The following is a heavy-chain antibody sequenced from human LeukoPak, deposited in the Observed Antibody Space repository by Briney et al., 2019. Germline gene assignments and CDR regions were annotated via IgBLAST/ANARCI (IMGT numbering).Heavy chain of an antibody. CDR1: GFTFSTYV. Sequence: GGSLRLSCAASGFTFSTYVRTWVRQAPGKGLEWVSALSGSGGSTFYADSVKGRFTISRDNSKNTLYLQMNSLRPEDTAVYYCAKCCPLDVWGQGTTVTVSS. J-gene: IGHJ6*02. D-gene: IGHD4/OR15-4a*01. CDR2: LSGSGGST. V-gene: IGHV3-23*01. CDR3: AKCCPLDV.